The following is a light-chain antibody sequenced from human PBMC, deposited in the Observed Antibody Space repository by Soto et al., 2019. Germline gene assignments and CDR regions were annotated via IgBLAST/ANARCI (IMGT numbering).Light chain of an antibody. CDR2: GNS. CDR3: QSYDISLSGFHV. V-gene: IGLV1-40*01. Sequence: QSALTQPPSVSGAPGQRFTISCTGSISNIGAGYDVHWYQQLPGTVPKVLIYGNSNRPSGVPDRFSGSKSGTSASLAITGLQAEDEADYYCQSYDISLSGFHVFGTGTKVTVL. CDR1: ISNIGAGYD. J-gene: IGLJ1*01.